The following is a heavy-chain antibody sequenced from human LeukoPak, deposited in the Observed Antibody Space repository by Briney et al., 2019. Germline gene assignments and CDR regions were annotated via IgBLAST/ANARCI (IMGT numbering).Heavy chain of an antibody. Sequence: GASVKVSCKASGYTFTSYDINWVRQATGQGLEWMGWMNPNSGNTGYAQKFQGRVTMTRNTSISTAYMELSSLRSEDTAVYYCARGRALLWFGELGDVWGQGTTVTVSS. CDR3: ARGRALLWFGELGDV. D-gene: IGHD3-10*01. CDR1: GYTFTSYD. J-gene: IGHJ6*02. V-gene: IGHV1-8*01. CDR2: MNPNSGNT.